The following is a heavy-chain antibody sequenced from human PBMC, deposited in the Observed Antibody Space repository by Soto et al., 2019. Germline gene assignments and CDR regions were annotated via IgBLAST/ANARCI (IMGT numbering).Heavy chain of an antibody. CDR3: AKETNAYEINF. J-gene: IGHJ4*02. V-gene: IGHV3-30-3*01. Sequence: QVQLVESGGGVVQPWRALRLSCAAPGFLFSGYAMHWVRQAPGKGLEWVAVISYDGNTQYYAGSVKGRFTVSRDNSNNMLYVQMNNLRDEDTAMYYCAKETNAYEINFWGQGTLVTVSS. CDR2: ISYDGNTQ. D-gene: IGHD3-9*01. CDR1: GFLFSGYA.